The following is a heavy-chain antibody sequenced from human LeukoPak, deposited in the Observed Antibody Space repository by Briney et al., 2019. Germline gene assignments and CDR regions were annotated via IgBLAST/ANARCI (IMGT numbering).Heavy chain of an antibody. V-gene: IGHV3-21*01. D-gene: IGHD3-9*01. CDR3: ARDRDYDILTGSYFDY. CDR2: ISSSSGYF. Sequence: GRSLRLSCAASGFTFSNYSMNWVRQAPGKGLEGVSSISSSSGYFYYADSVKGRFTISRDNAKNSLYLQMNSLRADDTAVYYCARDRDYDILTGSYFDYWGQGALVTVSS. J-gene: IGHJ4*02. CDR1: GFTFSNYS.